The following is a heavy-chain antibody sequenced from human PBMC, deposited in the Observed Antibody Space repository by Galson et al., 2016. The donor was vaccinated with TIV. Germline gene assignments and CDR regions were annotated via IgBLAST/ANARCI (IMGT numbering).Heavy chain of an antibody. Sequence: SLRLSCAASGFRFNSYAMNWVRQAPGKGLEWVSSIGGTGGSTYYADSVKGRFTISRDSYKDTVYLQMNSLRAEDTAIYFCAKDRQWIPSSLDYWGQGILVPVSS. CDR2: IGGTGGST. CDR3: AKDRQWIPSSLDY. J-gene: IGHJ4*02. D-gene: IGHD5-18*01. CDR1: GFRFNSYA. V-gene: IGHV3-23*01.